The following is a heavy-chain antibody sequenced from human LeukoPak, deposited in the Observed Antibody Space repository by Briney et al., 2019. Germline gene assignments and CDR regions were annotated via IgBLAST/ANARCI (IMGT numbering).Heavy chain of an antibody. Sequence: PSETLSLTCTVSGGSISSGDYYWTWIRQPPGKGLEWIGYIYYSGSSYYNPSLKSRLTISVDTSKNQFSLKLNSVTAADTAVYCCARGLGSSWYGDWGQGTLVTVSS. CDR3: ARGLGSSWYGD. CDR2: IYYSGSS. V-gene: IGHV4-30-4*02. J-gene: IGHJ4*02. CDR1: GGSISSGDYY. D-gene: IGHD6-13*01.